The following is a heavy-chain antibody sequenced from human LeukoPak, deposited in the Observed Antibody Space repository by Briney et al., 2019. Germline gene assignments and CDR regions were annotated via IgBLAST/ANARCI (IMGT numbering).Heavy chain of an antibody. J-gene: IGHJ4*02. CDR2: IIPILGIA. CDR3: ARAAIGYGGNSGADY. CDR1: GGTFSSYT. V-gene: IGHV1-69*02. D-gene: IGHD4-23*01. Sequence: VKVSCKASGGTFSSYTISWVRQAPGQGLEWMGRIIPILGIANYAQKFQGRVTITADKSTSTAYMELSSLRSEDTAVYHCARAAIGYGGNSGADYWGQGTLVTVSS.